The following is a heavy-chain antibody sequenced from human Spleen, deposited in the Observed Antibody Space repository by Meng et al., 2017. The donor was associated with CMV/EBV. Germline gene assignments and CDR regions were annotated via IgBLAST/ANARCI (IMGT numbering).Heavy chain of an antibody. CDR3: ARDHGVGSSSTSNSVAY. CDR2: INSDGSST. Sequence: SLKISCAASGFTFSSYWMHWVRQAPGKGLVWVSRINSDGSSTSYADSVKGRFTVSRDNSKNTLYLQMNSLRTDDTAVYYCARDHGVGSSSTSNSVAYWGQGTLVTVSS. V-gene: IGHV3-74*01. J-gene: IGHJ4*02. CDR1: GFTFSSYW. D-gene: IGHD6-6*01.